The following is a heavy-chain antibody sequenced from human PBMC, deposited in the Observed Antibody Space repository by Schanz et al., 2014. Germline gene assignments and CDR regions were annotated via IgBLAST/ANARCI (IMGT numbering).Heavy chain of an antibody. CDR2: ITKDGRSA. V-gene: IGHV3-64D*06. D-gene: IGHD6-13*01. J-gene: IGHJ3*02. Sequence: VQLLESGGGLVKPGGSLRLSCSASGFAFSNYAMHWVRQAPEKGLEYVSAITKDGRSAYYADSVKGRFTISRDNSKSTHYLQMSSLRVEDTAVYYCVKDAHSSSWWGGAFDIWGQGTMVTVSS. CDR1: GFAFSNYA. CDR3: VKDAHSSSWWGGAFDI.